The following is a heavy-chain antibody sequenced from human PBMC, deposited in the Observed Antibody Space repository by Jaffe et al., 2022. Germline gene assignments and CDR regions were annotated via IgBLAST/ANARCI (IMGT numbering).Heavy chain of an antibody. V-gene: IGHV3-49*04. J-gene: IGHJ4*02. CDR2: IRNKRYGGTT. Sequence: EVHLVESGGGLVQPGQSLRLSCTTSGFTFGDYAVNWVRQAPGKGLEWVGFIRNKRYGGTTEYAASVKGRFTISRDDSKSIAYVQMNSLKTEDTAVYYCTRYNITWFDYWGQGTLVTVSS. CDR3: TRYNITWFDY. CDR1: GFTFGDYA. D-gene: IGHD1-20*01.